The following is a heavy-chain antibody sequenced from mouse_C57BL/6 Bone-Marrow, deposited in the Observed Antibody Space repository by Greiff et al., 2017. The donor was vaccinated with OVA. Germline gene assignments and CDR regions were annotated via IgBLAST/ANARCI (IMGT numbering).Heavy chain of an antibody. CDR2: ISDGGSYT. V-gene: IGHV5-4*01. D-gene: IGHD2-1*01. CDR3: ARDNGGNYGAMDY. CDR1: GFTFSSYA. J-gene: IGHJ4*01. Sequence: EVKLEESGGGLVKPGGSLKLSCAASGFTFSSYAMSWVRQTPEKRLEWVATISDGGSYTYYPDNVKGRFTISRDNAKNNLYLQMSQLKSEDTAMYYCARDNGGNYGAMDYWGQGTSVTVSS.